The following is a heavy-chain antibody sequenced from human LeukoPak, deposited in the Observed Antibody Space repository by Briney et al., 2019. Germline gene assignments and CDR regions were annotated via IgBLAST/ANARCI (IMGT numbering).Heavy chain of an antibody. CDR1: GFTFSSYA. CDR2: ISGSGGST. V-gene: IGHV3-23*01. D-gene: IGHD1-26*01. CDR3: ARDAFGSYSADP. J-gene: IGHJ5*02. Sequence: GGSLRLSCAASGFTFSSYAMSWVRQAPGKGLEWVSAISGSGGSTYYADSVKGRFTISRDNAKNSLYLQMNSLRAEDTAVYYCARDAFGSYSADPWGQGTLVTVSS.